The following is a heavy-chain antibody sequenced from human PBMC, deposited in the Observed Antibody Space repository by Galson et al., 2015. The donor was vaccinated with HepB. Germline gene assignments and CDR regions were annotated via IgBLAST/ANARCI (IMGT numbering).Heavy chain of an antibody. D-gene: IGHD6-25*01. CDR3: ARDRSLGSDFDY. CDR1: GFTFSNYW. J-gene: IGHJ4*02. Sequence: LRLSCAASGFTFSNYWMHWVRQDPGKGLVWVARINSDGSGTSYGDSVKGRFIISRDNAKNTLYLQMNSLRREDTAVYYCARDRSLGSDFDYWGRGTLVTVSS. V-gene: IGHV3-74*01. CDR2: INSDGSGT.